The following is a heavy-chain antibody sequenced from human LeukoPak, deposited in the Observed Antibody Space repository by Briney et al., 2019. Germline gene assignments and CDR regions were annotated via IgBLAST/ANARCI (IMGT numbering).Heavy chain of an antibody. CDR2: ISGSGGKT. Sequence: PGGSLRLSCAASGFTFSSHAMSWVRQAPGKVLEWVSTISGSGGKTYYADSVKGRFTISRDNSKNTLYLQMNSLRADDTAVYYCAKKWRQPVPPYLDYWGQGTRVTVSS. D-gene: IGHD5-12*01. V-gene: IGHV3-23*01. CDR1: GFTFSSHA. CDR3: AKKWRQPVPPYLDY. J-gene: IGHJ4*02.